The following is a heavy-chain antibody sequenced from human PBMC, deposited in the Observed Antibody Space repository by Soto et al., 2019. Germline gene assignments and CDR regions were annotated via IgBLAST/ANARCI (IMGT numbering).Heavy chain of an antibody. CDR3: AATAQDSRCFLPFDY. Sequence: EVQLVESGGGLVQPGGSLRLSCAASGFTVSSNYMSWVRQAPGKGLEWVSVIYSGGSTYYADSVKGNFTITRDNSKNTLDLEMKSLRAEDTAVYYCAATAQDSRCFLPFDYWGQGTLVTVSS. V-gene: IGHV3-66*01. CDR2: IYSGGST. J-gene: IGHJ4*02. CDR1: GFTVSSNY. D-gene: IGHD6-19*01.